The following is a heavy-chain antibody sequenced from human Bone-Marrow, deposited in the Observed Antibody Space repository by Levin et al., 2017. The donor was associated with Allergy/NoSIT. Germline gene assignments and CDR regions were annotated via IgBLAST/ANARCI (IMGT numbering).Heavy chain of an antibody. Sequence: SGPTLVKPSQTLTLTCTFSGFSFDTTGVGVTWIRQSPKKALEWLAVIFWDDDKRYSPSLRNRLTVTKDTSKNQVVLRMSDMDPVDTATYFCVQRTACPYSEFWGQGALLLVS. CDR2: IFWDDDK. CDR1: GFSFDTTGVG. D-gene: IGHD1-26*01. CDR3: VQRTACPYSEF. J-gene: IGHJ4*02. V-gene: IGHV2-5*02.